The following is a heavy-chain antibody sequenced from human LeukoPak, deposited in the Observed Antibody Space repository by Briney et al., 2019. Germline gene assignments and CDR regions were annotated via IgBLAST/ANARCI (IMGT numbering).Heavy chain of an antibody. CDR3: ARGRPYYYGSGSYPTFDY. D-gene: IGHD3-10*01. J-gene: IGHJ4*02. CDR2: INHSGST. Sequence: SETLSLTCAVYGGSFSGYYWSWIRQPPGKGLEWIGEINHSGSTNYNPSLKSRVTISVDTSKNQFSLKLSSVTAADTAVYYCARGRPYYYGSGSYPTFDYWGQGTLVTVSS. CDR1: GGSFSGYY. V-gene: IGHV4-34*01.